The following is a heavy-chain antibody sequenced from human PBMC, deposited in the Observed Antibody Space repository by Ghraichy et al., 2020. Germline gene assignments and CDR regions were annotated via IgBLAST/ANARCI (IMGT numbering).Heavy chain of an antibody. Sequence: VSAISGSGGSTYYADSVKGRFTISRDNSKNTLYLQMNSLRAEDPAVYYCAKLPAGRSGATDDYLGQVTPVTFSS. J-gene: IGHJ4*02. V-gene: IGHV3-23*01. D-gene: IGHD1-26*01. CDR3: AKLPAGRSGATDDY. CDR2: ISGSGGST.